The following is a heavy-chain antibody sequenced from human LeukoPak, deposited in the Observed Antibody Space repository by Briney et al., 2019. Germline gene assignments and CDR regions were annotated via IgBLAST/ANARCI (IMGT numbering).Heavy chain of an antibody. J-gene: IGHJ4*02. V-gene: IGHV3-30-3*01. CDR1: GFTFSSYA. D-gene: IGHD3-22*01. CDR3: ARDHSSGYSDY. CDR2: ISYDGSNK. Sequence: GGSLRLSCAASGFTFSSYAMHWVRQAPGKGLEWVAVISYDGSNKYYADSVKGRFTISRDNSKNTLYLQMNSLRAEDTAVYYCARDHSSGYSDYWGQGTLVTVSS.